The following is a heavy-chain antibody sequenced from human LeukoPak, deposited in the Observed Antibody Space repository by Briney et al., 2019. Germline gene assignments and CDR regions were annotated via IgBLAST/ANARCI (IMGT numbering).Heavy chain of an antibody. V-gene: IGHV4-38-2*02. CDR2: IHHSGGT. CDR1: GYSISSDYY. J-gene: IGHJ4*02. D-gene: IGHD2-2*01. CDR3: ARVPYCSSSSCYLFFDY. Sequence: SETLSLTCSVSGYSISSDYYWGWIRQPPGKGLEWIGSIHHSGGTYYNPSLKSRVTISVDTSKNQFSLKLSSVTAADTAVYYCARVPYCSSSSCYLFFDYWGQGTLVTVSS.